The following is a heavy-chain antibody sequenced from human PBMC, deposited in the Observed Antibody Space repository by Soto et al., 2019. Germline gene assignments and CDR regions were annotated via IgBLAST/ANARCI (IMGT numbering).Heavy chain of an antibody. Sequence: GESLKISCKGSGYSFTSYWIGWVRQMPGKGLEWMGIIYPGDSDARYSPSFQGQVTISADKSISTAYLQWSSLKASDTAMYYCARHREAVAGTTWFDPWGQGTLVTVSS. J-gene: IGHJ5*02. CDR1: GYSFTSYW. CDR3: ARHREAVAGTTWFDP. V-gene: IGHV5-51*01. D-gene: IGHD6-19*01. CDR2: IYPGDSDA.